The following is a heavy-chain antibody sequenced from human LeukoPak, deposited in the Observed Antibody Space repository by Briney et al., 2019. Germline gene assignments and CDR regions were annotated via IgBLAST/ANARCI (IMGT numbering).Heavy chain of an antibody. V-gene: IGHV3-53*01. Sequence: GGSLRLSCAASGFTVSSNYMSWVRQAPGKGLEWISVIYSGGSTFYADSVKGRFTISRDNFKNTLFLQMNSLRAEDTAVYYCARDLGYCTNGVCHTRFDYWGQGTLVAVSS. CDR3: ARDLGYCTNGVCHTRFDY. J-gene: IGHJ4*02. CDR2: IYSGGST. CDR1: GFTVSSNY. D-gene: IGHD2-8*01.